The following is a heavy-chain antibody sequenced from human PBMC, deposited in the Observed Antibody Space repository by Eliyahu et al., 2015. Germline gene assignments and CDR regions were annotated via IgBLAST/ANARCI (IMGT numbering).Heavy chain of an antibody. J-gene: IGHJ6*02. V-gene: IGHV4-34*01. CDR2: INHSGST. Sequence: QVQLQQWGAGLLKPSETLSLTCAVYGGSFSGYXWSWIRQPPGKGLEWIGEINHSGSTNYNPSLKSRVTISVDTSKNQFSLKLSSVTAADTAVYYCARGRYYGSGSPRRYYGMDVWGQGTTVTVSS. D-gene: IGHD3-10*01. CDR3: ARGRYYGSGSPRRYYGMDV. CDR1: GGSFSGYX.